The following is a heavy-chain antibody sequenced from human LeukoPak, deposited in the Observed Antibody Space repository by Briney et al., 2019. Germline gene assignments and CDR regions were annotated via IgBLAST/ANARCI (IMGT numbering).Heavy chain of an antibody. J-gene: IGHJ6*02. Sequence: ASVKVSCKVSGYTFTSYGISWVRQAPGQGLEWMGWISAYNGNTNYAQKLQGRVTMTTDTSTSTAYMELRSLRSDDTAVYYCASIYYDRNYYYYGMDVWGQGTTVTVSS. CDR3: ASIYYDRNYYYYGMDV. CDR1: GYTFTSYG. D-gene: IGHD3-22*01. CDR2: ISAYNGNT. V-gene: IGHV1-18*01.